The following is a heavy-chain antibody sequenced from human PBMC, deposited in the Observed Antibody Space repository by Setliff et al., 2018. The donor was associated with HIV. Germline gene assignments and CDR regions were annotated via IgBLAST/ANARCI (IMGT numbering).Heavy chain of an antibody. CDR3: AIDRRIYYDSSGYYDAFDI. CDR1: GGSISSHY. D-gene: IGHD3-22*01. Sequence: PSETLSLTCTVSGGSISSHYWSWIRQPPGKGLEWIGYIYYSGSTNYNPSLKSRVTISVDTSKNQFSLKLSSVTAADTAVYYCAIDRRIYYDSSGYYDAFDIWGQGTMVTVSS. J-gene: IGHJ3*02. CDR2: IYYSGST. V-gene: IGHV4-59*11.